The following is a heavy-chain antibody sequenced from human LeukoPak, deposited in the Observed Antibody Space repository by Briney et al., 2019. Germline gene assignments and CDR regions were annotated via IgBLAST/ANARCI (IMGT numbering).Heavy chain of an antibody. J-gene: IGHJ4*02. CDR2: IYSGGST. CDR1: GFTFGDYA. CDR3: ARGSQSDY. Sequence: GGSLRLSCTASGFTFGDYAMSWFRQAPGKGLEWVSVIYSGGSTYYADSVKGRFTISRDNSKNTLYLQMNSLRAEDTAVYYCARGSQSDYWGQGTLVTVSS. V-gene: IGHV3-66*01.